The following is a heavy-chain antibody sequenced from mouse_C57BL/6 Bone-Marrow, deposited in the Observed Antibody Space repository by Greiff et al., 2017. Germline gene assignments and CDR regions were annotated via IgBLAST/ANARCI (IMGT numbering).Heavy chain of an antibody. J-gene: IGHJ2*01. D-gene: IGHD1-1*01. CDR3: ANYYGSSYGDY. CDR1: GYTFTSYW. Sequence: VQLQQPGAELVKPGASVQLSCKASGYTFTSYWMQWVKQRPGQGLEWIGELDPSDSYTNYNQKFKGKATLTVDTSSRTAYMQLISLTSEDAAVEYCANYYGSSYGDYWGQGTTLTVSS. V-gene: IGHV1-50*01. CDR2: LDPSDSYT.